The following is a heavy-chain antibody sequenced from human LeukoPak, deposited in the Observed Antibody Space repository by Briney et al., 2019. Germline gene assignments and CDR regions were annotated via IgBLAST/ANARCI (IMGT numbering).Heavy chain of an antibody. CDR3: TTGASSSWTGPFDY. CDR1: GFTFSNAW. V-gene: IGHV3-15*01. D-gene: IGHD6-13*01. J-gene: IGHJ4*02. Sequence: GGALRLSCAASGFTFSNAWMSWVRQAPGKGLEWVGRIKSKTDGGTTDYAAPVKGRFTISRDDSKNTLSLQMNSLKTEDTAVYYCTTGASSSWTGPFDYWGQGTLVTVSS. CDR2: IKSKTDGGTT.